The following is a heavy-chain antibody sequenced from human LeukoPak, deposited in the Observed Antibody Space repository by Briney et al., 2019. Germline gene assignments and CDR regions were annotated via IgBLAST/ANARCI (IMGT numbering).Heavy chain of an antibody. J-gene: IGHJ4*02. CDR1: GYTFTGYY. CDR3: AREFRRYSGCDVQSHFEH. CDR2: INPNSGGT. Sequence: ASVKVSCMDSGYTFTGYYLLLVGQAPGQGLEWMGWINPNSGGTNYAQKFQGRVTMTRDTSISTAYMELSRLRSDDTAVYYCAREFRRYSGCDVQSHFEHGAQEPLVTVSS. V-gene: IGHV1-2*02. D-gene: IGHD1-26*01.